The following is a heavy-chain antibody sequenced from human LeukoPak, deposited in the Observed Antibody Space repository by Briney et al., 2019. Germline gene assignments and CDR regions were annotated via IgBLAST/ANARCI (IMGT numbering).Heavy chain of an antibody. CDR1: GFTFSSYT. CDR2: ISGSSDHI. V-gene: IGHV3-21*01. D-gene: IGHD6-19*01. Sequence: GGSLRLSCVASGFTFSSYTMNWVRQAPGKGLEWVSAISGSSDHIHYADSMKGRFTISRDNAKNSLYLQMNSLTAEDTAVYCCARDFFDSSGHYYDAYWGQGTLVTVSS. J-gene: IGHJ4*02. CDR3: ARDFFDSSGHYYDAY.